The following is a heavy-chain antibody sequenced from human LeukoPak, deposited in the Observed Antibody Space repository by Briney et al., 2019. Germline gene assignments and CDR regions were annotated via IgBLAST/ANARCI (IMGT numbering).Heavy chain of an antibody. CDR1: GGSISSSSFY. CDR3: ARHPGRLFDY. J-gene: IGHJ4*02. Sequence: SETLSLTCTVSGGSISSSSFYWGWVRQPPGKGLEWIGSIYYSGNTYYNPSLKSRVSISVDTSKNQFSLKLSSVTAADTAVYYCARHPGRLFDYWGQGTLVTVSS. CDR2: IYYSGNT. V-gene: IGHV4-39*01.